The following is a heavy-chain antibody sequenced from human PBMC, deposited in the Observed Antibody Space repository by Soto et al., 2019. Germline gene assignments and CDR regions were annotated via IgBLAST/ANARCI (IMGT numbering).Heavy chain of an antibody. V-gene: IGHV3-23*01. J-gene: IGHJ4*02. Sequence: HPGGSLRLSCAASGFTFSSYAMSWVRQAPGKGLEWVSAISGSGGSTYYADSVKGRFTISRDNSKNTLYLQMNSLRAEDTAVYYCAKTFGVVIRFDYWGQGTLVTVSS. CDR3: AKTFGVVIRFDY. CDR1: GFTFSSYA. D-gene: IGHD3-3*01. CDR2: ISGSGGST.